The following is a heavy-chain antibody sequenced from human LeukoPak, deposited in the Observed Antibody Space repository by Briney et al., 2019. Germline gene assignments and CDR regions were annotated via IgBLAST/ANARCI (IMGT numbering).Heavy chain of an antibody. CDR1: GGSISSSNW. D-gene: IGHD2-15*01. V-gene: IGHV4-4*02. CDR2: IYHSGST. J-gene: IGHJ4*02. CDR3: ARRPVVVVAATYMVFDY. Sequence: SETLSLTCAVSGGSISSSNWWSWVRQPPGKGLEWIGEIYHSGSTNYNPSLKSRVTISVDTSKNQFSLKLSSVTAADTAVYYCARRPVVVVAATYMVFDYWGQGTLVTVSS.